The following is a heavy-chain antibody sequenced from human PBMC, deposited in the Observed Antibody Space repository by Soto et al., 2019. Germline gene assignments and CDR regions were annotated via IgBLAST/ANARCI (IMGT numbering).Heavy chain of an antibody. Sequence: QVQLVESGGGVVQPGRSLRLSCAASGFTFSSYGMHWVRQAPGKGLEWVAVIWYDGSNKYYADSVKGRFTISRDNSKNTLYLQMNSLRAEDTAVYYCARDLQVAARPRLGWFDPWGQGTLVTVSS. CDR2: IWYDGSNK. J-gene: IGHJ5*02. V-gene: IGHV3-33*01. CDR3: ARDLQVAARPRLGWFDP. CDR1: GFTFSSYG. D-gene: IGHD6-6*01.